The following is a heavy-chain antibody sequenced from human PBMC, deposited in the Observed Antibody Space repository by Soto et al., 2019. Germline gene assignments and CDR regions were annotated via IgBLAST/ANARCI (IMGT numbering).Heavy chain of an antibody. Sequence: ASVKVSCKASGYTFTSYDINWVRQATGQGLEWMGWMNPNSGNTGYAQKFQGRVTMTRNTSISTAYMELSSLRSEDTAVYYCARGQYSRSWYNWFDTWGQGTLVTVSS. CDR3: ARGQYSRSWYNWFDT. CDR1: GYTFTSYD. V-gene: IGHV1-8*01. D-gene: IGHD6-13*01. CDR2: MNPNSGNT. J-gene: IGHJ5*02.